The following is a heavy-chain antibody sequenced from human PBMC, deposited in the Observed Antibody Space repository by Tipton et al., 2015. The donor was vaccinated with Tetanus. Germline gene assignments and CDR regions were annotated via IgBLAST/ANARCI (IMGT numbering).Heavy chain of an antibody. J-gene: IGHJ4*02. V-gene: IGHV4-59*01. CDR3: ARGYNGYDILTAYPHYFDS. CDR1: GGSFSGYY. Sequence: TLSLTCTIYGGSFSGYYWTWIRQPPGRGLEWIGYVHYSGSTNYNSSLKSRVTISVDTSKNQFSLKLSSVTAADTAVYYCARGYNGYDILTAYPHYFDSWGQGTLVTVSS. CDR2: VHYSGST. D-gene: IGHD3-9*01.